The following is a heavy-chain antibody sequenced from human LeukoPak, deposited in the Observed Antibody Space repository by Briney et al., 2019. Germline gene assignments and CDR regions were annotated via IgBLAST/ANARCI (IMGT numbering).Heavy chain of an antibody. CDR3: ARGGAGEGYCSSSSCYGHDY. Sequence: GASVKVSCKASGYTFTGYYMHLVRQAPGQGLEWMGWINPNSGGTNYAQKFQGRVTMTRDTSISAAYMELSRLRSDDTAVYYCARGGAGEGYCSSSSCYGHDYWGQGTLVTVPS. V-gene: IGHV1-2*02. J-gene: IGHJ4*02. CDR2: INPNSGGT. CDR1: GYTFTGYY. D-gene: IGHD2-15*01.